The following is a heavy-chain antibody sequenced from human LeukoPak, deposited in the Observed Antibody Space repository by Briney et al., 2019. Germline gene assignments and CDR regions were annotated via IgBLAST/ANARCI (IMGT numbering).Heavy chain of an antibody. V-gene: IGHV4-30-4*01. CDR3: ARARRGAGYYYYYYAMDV. Sequence: SETLSLTCTVSGGSITSGDYFWSWIRQPPGKGLEWIGYIYYSGSTYYNPSLKSRVTISVDTSKNQFSLKLSSVTAADTAVYYCARARRGAGYYYYYYAMDVWGQGTTVTVSS. CDR2: IYYSGST. CDR1: GGSITSGDYF. D-gene: IGHD3-10*01. J-gene: IGHJ6*02.